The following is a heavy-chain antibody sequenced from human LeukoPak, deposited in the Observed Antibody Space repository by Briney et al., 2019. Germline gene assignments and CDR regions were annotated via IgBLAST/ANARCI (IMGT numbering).Heavy chain of an antibody. CDR2: ISAYNGNT. J-gene: IGHJ4*02. CDR1: GYTFTSYG. D-gene: IGHD3-16*02. Sequence: ASVKVSCKASGYTFTSYGISWVRQAPGPGLEWMGWISAYNGNTNYAQKLQGRVTMTTDTSTSTAYMELRSLRSDDTAVYYCARLYDYVWGSYRYTGMDYFDYWGQGTLVTVSS. V-gene: IGHV1-18*01. CDR3: ARLYDYVWGSYRYTGMDYFDY.